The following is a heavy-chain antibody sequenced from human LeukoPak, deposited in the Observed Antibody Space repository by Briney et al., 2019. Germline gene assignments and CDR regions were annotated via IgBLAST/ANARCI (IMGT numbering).Heavy chain of an antibody. CDR1: GFTFSSDG. D-gene: IGHD6-13*01. V-gene: IGHV3-30*18. J-gene: IGHJ4*02. CDR2: ISYDANTK. CDR3: AKDRASSWSLDY. Sequence: GRSLRLSCAASGFTFSSDGMHWVRQAPGKGLEWLTFISYDANTKYYSDSVRGRFTVSRDNSKNTVYLQMNSLRPEGTAMYYCAKDRASSWSLDYWGQGNLVTVSS.